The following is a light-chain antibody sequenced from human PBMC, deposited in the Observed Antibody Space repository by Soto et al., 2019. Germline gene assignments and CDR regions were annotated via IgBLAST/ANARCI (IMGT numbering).Light chain of an antibody. J-gene: IGKJ2*01. CDR1: QSLSRN. Sequence: EIVMTQSPTTLSVSPGERATLSCRASQSLSRNLAWYQQRPGQAPRLLIYGVSIRATGVPARFSGSESGTEFTLTISSLQSEDFAVYYCQQYNDWPSSFDQGTKLETK. CDR3: QQYNDWPSS. V-gene: IGKV3-15*01. CDR2: GVS.